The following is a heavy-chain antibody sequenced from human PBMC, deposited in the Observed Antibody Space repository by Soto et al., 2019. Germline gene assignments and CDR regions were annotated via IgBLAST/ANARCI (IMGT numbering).Heavy chain of an antibody. D-gene: IGHD1-7*01. CDR3: ARVLVNWNYRAGAFDI. V-gene: IGHV4-39*07. J-gene: IGHJ3*02. CDR2: IYLSGSI. CDR1: GGSISSRGYY. Sequence: SDTLSLTCTVSGGSISSRGYYWAWIRQPPGKGLEWIGKIYLSGSINDSPSLKSRITISVDTSKNQFSLKLSSVTAADTAVYYCARVLVNWNYRAGAFDIWGQGTMVTVSS.